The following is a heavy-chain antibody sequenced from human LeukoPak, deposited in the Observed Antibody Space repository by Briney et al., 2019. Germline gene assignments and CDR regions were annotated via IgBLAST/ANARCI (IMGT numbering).Heavy chain of an antibody. Sequence: SETLSLTCTVSSASLTRGSYFWNWIRQHPGKGLEWLGYIDISGSSHYNPSLKSRLTISIDTSKDQFSMRLASVTAADTAVYYCARDLAGMDVWGQGTTVIVS. CDR3: ARDLAGMDV. J-gene: IGHJ6*02. CDR1: SASLTRGSYF. CDR2: IDISGSS. V-gene: IGHV4-31*03.